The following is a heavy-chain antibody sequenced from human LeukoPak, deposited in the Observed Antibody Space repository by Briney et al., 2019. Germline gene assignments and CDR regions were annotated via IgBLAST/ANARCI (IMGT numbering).Heavy chain of an antibody. J-gene: IGHJ4*02. CDR3: ARGHCSGGSRYSHDY. CDR1: GGSTSSGGYY. D-gene: IGHD2-15*01. V-gene: IGHV4-31*03. CDR2: IYYSGST. Sequence: SQTLSLTCTVSGGSTSSGGYYWSWIRQHPGKGLEWIGYIYYSGSTYYNPSLKSRVTISVDTSKNQFSLKLSSVTAADTAVYYCARGHCSGGSRYSHDYWGQGTLVTVSS.